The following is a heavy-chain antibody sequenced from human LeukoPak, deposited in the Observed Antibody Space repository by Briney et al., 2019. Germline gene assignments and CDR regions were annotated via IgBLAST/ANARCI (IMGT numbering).Heavy chain of an antibody. J-gene: IGHJ6*02. CDR3: ATEVTMVRGVIYYYYRMDV. CDR1: GYTLTELS. V-gene: IGHV1-24*01. CDR2: FDPEDGET. Sequence: GASVKVSCKVSGYTLTELSMHWVRQAPGKGLEWMGGFDPEDGETIYAQKFQGRVTMTEDTSTDTAYMELSSLRSEDTAVYYCATEVTMVRGVIYYYYRMDVWGPGTTVTVSS. D-gene: IGHD3-10*01.